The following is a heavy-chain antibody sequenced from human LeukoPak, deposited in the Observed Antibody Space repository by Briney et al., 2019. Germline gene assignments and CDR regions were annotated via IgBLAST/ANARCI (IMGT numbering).Heavy chain of an antibody. CDR2: IRYDGSNK. CDR3: AKGAESRGKDYYDSSGPDY. J-gene: IGHJ4*02. D-gene: IGHD3-22*01. V-gene: IGHV3-30*02. Sequence: AGSLRLSCAASGFTFSSYGMHWVRQAPGKGLECVSFIRYDGSNKDYADSVKGRFIISRDNSKNTLYLQMNSLRAEDTAVYYCAKGAESRGKDYYDSSGPDYWGQGTLVSVSS. CDR1: GFTFSSYG.